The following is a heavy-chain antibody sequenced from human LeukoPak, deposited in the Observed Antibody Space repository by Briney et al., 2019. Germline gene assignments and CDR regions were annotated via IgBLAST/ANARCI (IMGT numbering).Heavy chain of an antibody. CDR1: GGSISSSTYY. D-gene: IGHD3-3*01. V-gene: IGHV4-39*01. J-gene: IGHJ5*02. Sequence: SETLSLTCTVSGGSISSSTYYWGWIRQRPEKGLEWIGTIYYRGSTYYNPSLKSRVTISVDTSKNQFSLKLTSVTAADTAVYYCARLGRTYYDFWSGPWGQGTLVTVSS. CDR3: ARLGRTYYDFWSGP. CDR2: IYYRGST.